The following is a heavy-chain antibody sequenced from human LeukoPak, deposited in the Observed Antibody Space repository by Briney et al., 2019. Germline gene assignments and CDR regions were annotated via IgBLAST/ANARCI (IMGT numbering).Heavy chain of an antibody. D-gene: IGHD3-3*01. V-gene: IGHV4-59*01. CDR1: GGSISSYY. Sequence: SETQSLTCTVSGGSISSYYWSWIRQPPGKGLEWIGYIYYSGSTNYNPSLKSRVTISVDTSKNQFSLKLSSVTAADTAVYYCARQNGYDFWSGYFDYWGQGTLVTVSS. CDR3: ARQNGYDFWSGYFDY. J-gene: IGHJ4*02. CDR2: IYYSGST.